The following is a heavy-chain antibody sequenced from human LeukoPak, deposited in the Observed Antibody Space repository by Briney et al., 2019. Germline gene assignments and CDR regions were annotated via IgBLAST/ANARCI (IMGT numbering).Heavy chain of an antibody. J-gene: IGHJ4*02. D-gene: IGHD3-22*01. Sequence: QSGGSLRLSCAASGFTFSSYAMSWVRQAPGKGLEWVSAISGSGGSTYYADSVKGRFTISRDNSKNTLYLQMNSLRAEDTAVYYCAKDGYGDTSGPHGGQGTLVTVSS. V-gene: IGHV3-23*01. CDR2: ISGSGGST. CDR3: AKDGYGDTSGPH. CDR1: GFTFSSYA.